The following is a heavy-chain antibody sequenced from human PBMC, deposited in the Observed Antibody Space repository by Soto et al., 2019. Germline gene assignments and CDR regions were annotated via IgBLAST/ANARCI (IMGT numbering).Heavy chain of an antibody. CDR1: GFTFSSYA. V-gene: IGHV3-23*01. CDR2: ISGSGGST. J-gene: IGHJ5*02. D-gene: IGHD6-13*01. Sequence: GGSRRLSCAASGFTFSSYAMSWVRQAPGKGLEWVSAISGSGGSTYYADSVKGRFTISRDNSKNTLYLQMNSLRAEDTAVYYCAKASVDSRPTGWFDPWGQGTLVTVSS. CDR3: AKASVDSRPTGWFDP.